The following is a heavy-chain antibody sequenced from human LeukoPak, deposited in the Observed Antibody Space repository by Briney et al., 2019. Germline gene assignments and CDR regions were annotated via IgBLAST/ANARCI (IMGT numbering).Heavy chain of an antibody. Sequence: PSEPLSLTCAVYGGSFSGYYWSWIRQPPGKGREWIGEINHSGSSNYNPSLKSRVTISVDTSKNQFSLKLSSVSAADTAVYYCARGFRMLRRVFISFRVFDIWGPGTMVTVSS. J-gene: IGHJ3*02. V-gene: IGHV4-34*01. CDR1: GGSFSGYY. D-gene: IGHD3-10*01. CDR2: INHSGSS. CDR3: ARGFRMLRRVFISFRVFDI.